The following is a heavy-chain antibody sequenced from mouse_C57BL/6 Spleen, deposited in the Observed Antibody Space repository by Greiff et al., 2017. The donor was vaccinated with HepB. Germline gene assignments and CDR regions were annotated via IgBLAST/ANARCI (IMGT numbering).Heavy chain of an antibody. CDR1: GYTFTSYT. CDR3: ARSYDSYPYYAMDY. D-gene: IGHD2-3*01. J-gene: IGHJ4*01. CDR2: INPSSGYT. V-gene: IGHV1-4*01. Sequence: VKLMESGAELARPGASVKMSCKASGYTFTSYTMHWVKQRPGQGLEWIGYINPSSGYTKYNQKFKDKATLTADKSSSTAYMQLSSLTSEDSAVYYCARSYDSYPYYAMDYWGQGTSVTVSS.